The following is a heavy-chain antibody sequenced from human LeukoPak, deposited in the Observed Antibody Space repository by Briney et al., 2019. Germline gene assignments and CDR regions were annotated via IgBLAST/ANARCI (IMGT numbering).Heavy chain of an antibody. D-gene: IGHD6-19*01. CDR2: IYSGGST. CDR3: AREGPQWLVEDHYYYYMDV. Sequence: QTGGSLRLSCAASGFTVSSNYMSWVRQAPGKGLEWVSVIYSGGSTYYADSVKGRFTISRDNSKNTLYLQMNSLRAEDTAVYYCAREGPQWLVEDHYYYYMDVWGKGTTVTVSS. V-gene: IGHV3-53*05. CDR1: GFTVSSNY. J-gene: IGHJ6*03.